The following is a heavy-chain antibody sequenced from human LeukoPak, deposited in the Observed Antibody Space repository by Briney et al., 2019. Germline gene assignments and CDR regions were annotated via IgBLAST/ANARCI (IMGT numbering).Heavy chain of an antibody. CDR2: INHSGST. CDR1: GGSFSGYY. Sequence: PSETLSLTCAVYGGSFSGYYWSWIRQPPGKGLEWIGEINHSGSTNYNPSLKSRVTISVDTSKNQFSLKLSSVTAADTAVYYCARSSVAGCDYWGQGTLVTVSS. CDR3: ARSSVAGCDY. D-gene: IGHD6-19*01. J-gene: IGHJ4*02. V-gene: IGHV4-34*01.